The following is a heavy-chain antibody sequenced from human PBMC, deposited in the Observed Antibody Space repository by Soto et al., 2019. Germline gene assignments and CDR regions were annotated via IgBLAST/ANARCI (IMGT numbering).Heavy chain of an antibody. V-gene: IGHV4-31*03. CDR3: AREGIEAAGTLNWFDP. J-gene: IGHJ5*02. D-gene: IGHD6-13*01. CDR1: GGSISSGGYY. Sequence: PSETLSLTCTVSGGSISSGGYYWSWIRQHPGKGLEWIGYIYYSRSTYYNPSLKSRVTISVDTSKNQFSLKLSSVTAADTAVYYCAREGIEAAGTLNWFDPWGQGTLVTVSS. CDR2: IYYSRST.